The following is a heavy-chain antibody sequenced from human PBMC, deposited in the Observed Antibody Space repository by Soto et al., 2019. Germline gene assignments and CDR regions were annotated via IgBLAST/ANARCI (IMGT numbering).Heavy chain of an antibody. D-gene: IGHD1-26*01. V-gene: IGHV3-33*01. CDR2: IWHDGNNK. Sequence: GGSLRLSCAASGFTFSNYGMHWVRQAPGKGLEWVAIIWHDGNNKYYADSVRGRFIISRDNSKNRLYLQMNSLRAEDTAVYYCASDLVGASDSYGLDVWGQGTPVTVSS. CDR1: GFTFSNYG. J-gene: IGHJ6*02. CDR3: ASDLVGASDSYGLDV.